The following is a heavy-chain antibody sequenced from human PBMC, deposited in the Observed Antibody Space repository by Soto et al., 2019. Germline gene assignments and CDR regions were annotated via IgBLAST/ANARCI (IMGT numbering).Heavy chain of an antibody. CDR2: ISGSGGST. J-gene: IGHJ2*01. CDR3: AKDHFDSSGYPTGDWYFDL. D-gene: IGHD3-22*01. CDR1: GFTFSSYA. Sequence: EVQLLESGGGLVQPGGSLRLSCAASGFTFSSYAMSWVRQAPGKGLEWVSAISGSGGSTYYADSVKGRFTISRDNSKNPLYLQMNSLRAADTAVYYCAKDHFDSSGYPTGDWYFDLWGRGTLVTVSS. V-gene: IGHV3-23*01.